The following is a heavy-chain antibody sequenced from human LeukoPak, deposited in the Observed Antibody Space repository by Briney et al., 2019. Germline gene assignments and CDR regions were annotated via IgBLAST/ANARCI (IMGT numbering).Heavy chain of an antibody. J-gene: IGHJ6*03. Sequence: GESLKISCKGSGYSFTSYWVGWVRQMPGKGLEWMGIIYPGDSDTRYSPSFQGQVTISADKSISTAYLQWSSLKASDTAMYYCARQYYDFWSGYGMGYYYYYMDVWGKGTTVTVSS. D-gene: IGHD3-3*01. CDR2: IYPGDSDT. CDR3: ARQYYDFWSGYGMGYYYYYMDV. CDR1: GYSFTSYW. V-gene: IGHV5-51*01.